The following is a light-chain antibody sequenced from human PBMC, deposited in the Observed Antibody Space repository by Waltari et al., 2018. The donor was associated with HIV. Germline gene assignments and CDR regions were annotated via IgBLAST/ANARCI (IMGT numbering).Light chain of an antibody. J-gene: IGLJ3*02. Sequence: QSALTQPASVSGSRGQSITMSFTGTSSDIGPYTHVPWFQQRPGKAPKLIIYDVTDRPSWVSKRFSGSKSGITASLTISGLQADDEGDYYCSSYTASNTLWVFGGGTKLTVL. CDR3: SSYTASNTLWV. CDR1: SSDIGPYTH. V-gene: IGLV2-14*03. CDR2: DVT.